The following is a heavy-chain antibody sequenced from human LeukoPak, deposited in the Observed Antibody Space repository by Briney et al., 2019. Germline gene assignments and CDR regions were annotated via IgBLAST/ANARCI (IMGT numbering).Heavy chain of an antibody. J-gene: IGHJ4*02. D-gene: IGHD6-13*01. V-gene: IGHV3-23*01. CDR1: GFTFSSYD. CDR3: AKDMGYSSSWYGLGYYFDY. Sequence: GGSLRLSCTASGFTFSSYDMSWVRQAPGKGLEWVSAISGSGGSTYYADSVKGRFTISRDNSKNTLYLQMNSLRAEDTAVYYCAKDMGYSSSWYGLGYYFDYWGQGTLVTVSS. CDR2: ISGSGGST.